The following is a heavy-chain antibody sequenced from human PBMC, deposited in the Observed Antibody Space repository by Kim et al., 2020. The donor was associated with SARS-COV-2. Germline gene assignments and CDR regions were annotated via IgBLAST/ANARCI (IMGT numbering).Heavy chain of an antibody. Sequence: GGSLRLSCAASGFSFSDYYMSWIRQAPGKGLEWVSSISSSGSSIYYADSVKGRFTISRDNAKKSLYLQMNSLRAEDTALYYCARVLMSSGWYGFGFDYWGQGTLVTVSS. J-gene: IGHJ4*02. CDR1: GFSFSDYY. CDR2: ISSSGSSI. CDR3: ARVLMSSGWYGFGFDY. D-gene: IGHD6-19*01. V-gene: IGHV3-11*01.